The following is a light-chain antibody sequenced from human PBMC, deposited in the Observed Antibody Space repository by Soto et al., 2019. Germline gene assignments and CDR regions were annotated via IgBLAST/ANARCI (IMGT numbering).Light chain of an antibody. Sequence: QSVMTQPASVSGSPGQSITISCTGTSSDVGGYNYVSWYQQHPGKGPKLMIYEVSNRPSGVSNRFSGSRSGNTAYLTISWLQAEDEADYYCSSYTNINTRACVFGTGTKLTVL. CDR3: SSYTNINTRACV. CDR1: SSDVGGYNY. V-gene: IGLV2-14*01. CDR2: EVS. J-gene: IGLJ1*01.